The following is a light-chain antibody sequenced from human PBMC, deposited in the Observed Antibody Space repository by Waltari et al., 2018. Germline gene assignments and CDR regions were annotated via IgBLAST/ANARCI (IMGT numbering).Light chain of an antibody. CDR2: GAF. J-gene: IGKJ4*01. Sequence: EILLTQSPATLSLSPGERATLFCRAVQSLGSRYLAWYQHKPGQAPRLLIYGAFTRAPGIPDRFRGSGSGTDFTLTITRLEPEDFAVYYCQEFGGSFGGGTKVEIK. CDR3: QEFGGS. V-gene: IGKV3-20*01. CDR1: QSLGSRY.